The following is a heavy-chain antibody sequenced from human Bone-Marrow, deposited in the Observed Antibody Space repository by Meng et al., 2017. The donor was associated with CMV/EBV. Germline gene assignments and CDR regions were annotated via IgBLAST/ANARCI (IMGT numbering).Heavy chain of an antibody. D-gene: IGHD2-2*02. Sequence: ASVKVSCKASGYTFTSYDINWVRQATGQGLEWMGWMNPNSGNTGYAQKFQGRVTMTRNTSIKTAYMELSSLRSEDTAVYYCVREASSEYCTTTSCYTVYAMDVWGQGTTVTGSS. V-gene: IGHV1-8*01. J-gene: IGHJ6*01. CDR1: GYTFTSYD. CDR2: MNPNSGNT. CDR3: VREASSEYCTTTSCYTVYAMDV.